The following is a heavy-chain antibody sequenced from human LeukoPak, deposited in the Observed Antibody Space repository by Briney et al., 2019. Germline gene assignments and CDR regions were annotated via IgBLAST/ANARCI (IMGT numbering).Heavy chain of an antibody. CDR2: IFRGDGT. V-gene: IGHV3-66*01. J-gene: IGHJ4*02. D-gene: IGHD1-1*01. Sequence: GGSLRLSCVASGFIVSTNYMSWVRQAPGQGQEWVAVIFRGDGTYHADSVKGRFTISRDASKYTVYLHMNSLTAEDTAIYYCVKEVPVSTIYDWGQGVLVTVSS. CDR1: GFIVSTNY. CDR3: VKEVPVSTIYD.